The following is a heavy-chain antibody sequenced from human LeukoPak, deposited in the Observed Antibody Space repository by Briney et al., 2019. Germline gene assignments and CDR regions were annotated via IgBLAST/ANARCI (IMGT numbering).Heavy chain of an antibody. Sequence: KCGESLKIYCKGSGYSFTSYWIGWVRQMPGKGLEWMGIIYPGDSDTRYSPSFQGQVTISADKSISTAYLQWSSLKASDTAMYYCARQSSTIAARGYYGMDVWGQGTTVTVSS. J-gene: IGHJ6*02. D-gene: IGHD6-6*01. CDR2: IYPGDSDT. V-gene: IGHV5-51*01. CDR3: ARQSSTIAARGYYGMDV. CDR1: GYSFTSYW.